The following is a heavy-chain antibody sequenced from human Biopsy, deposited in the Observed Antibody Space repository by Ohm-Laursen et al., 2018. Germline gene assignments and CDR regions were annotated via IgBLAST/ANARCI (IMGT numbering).Heavy chain of an antibody. V-gene: IGHV3-43D*04. D-gene: IGHD1/OR15-1a*01. J-gene: IGHJ5*02. Sequence: SPRLSLSASGFSVADYAMHWVRQVSGKGLEWVSFIGWDGANTYYGGSVRGRFTISRDNDKNALYLQMNSLRLEDSGFYYCAKGSEQLQDAGGVDAWGQGTLVTVSS. CDR2: IGWDGANT. CDR3: AKGSEQLQDAGGVDA. CDR1: GFSVADYA.